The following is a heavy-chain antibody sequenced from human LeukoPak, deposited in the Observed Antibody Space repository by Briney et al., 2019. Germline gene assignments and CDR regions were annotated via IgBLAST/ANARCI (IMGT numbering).Heavy chain of an antibody. V-gene: IGHV4-34*01. J-gene: IGHJ4*02. CDR1: GGSFSGYY. CDR3: ARVPLWDYVWGSYRRIREDYFDY. D-gene: IGHD3-16*02. Sequence: SETLSLTCAGYGGSFSGYYWSWIRQPPGKGLEWIGEINHSGSTNYNPSLKSRVTISVDTSKNQFSLKLSSVTAADTAVYYCARVPLWDYVWGSYRRIREDYFDYWGQGTLVTVSS. CDR2: INHSGST.